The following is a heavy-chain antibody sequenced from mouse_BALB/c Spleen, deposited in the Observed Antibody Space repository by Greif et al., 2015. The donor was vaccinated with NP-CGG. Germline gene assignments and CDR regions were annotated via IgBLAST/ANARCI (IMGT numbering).Heavy chain of an antibody. CDR2: IDPETGGT. V-gene: IGHV1-15*01. J-gene: IGHJ2*01. Sequence: QVQLQQPGAELVRPGASVTLSCKASGYTFTDYEMHWVKQTPVHGLEWIGAIDPETGGTAYNQKFKGKATLTADKSSSTAYMELRSLTSEDSAVYYCTRAYYGILRYLYWGQGTTLTVSS. CDR3: TRAYYGILRYLY. CDR1: GYTFTDYE. D-gene: IGHD2-10*01.